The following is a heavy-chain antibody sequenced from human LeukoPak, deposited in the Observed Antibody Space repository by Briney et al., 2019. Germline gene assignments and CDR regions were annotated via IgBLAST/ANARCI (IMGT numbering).Heavy chain of an antibody. V-gene: IGHV1-8*01. CDR3: ARELYYDSSGYSDY. D-gene: IGHD3-22*01. CDR2: MNPNSGNT. Sequence: SVKVSCKASGYTFTSYDINWVRQAPGQGLEWMGWMNPNSGNTGYAQEFQGRVTMTRNTSISTAYMELSSLRSEDTAVYYCARELYYDSSGYSDYWGQGTLVTVSS. CDR1: GYTFTSYD. J-gene: IGHJ4*02.